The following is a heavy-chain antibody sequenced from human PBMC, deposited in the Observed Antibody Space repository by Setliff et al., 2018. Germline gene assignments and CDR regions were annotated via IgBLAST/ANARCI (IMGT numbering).Heavy chain of an antibody. D-gene: IGHD2-2*01. CDR3: ARGYQVTPPRADAFDI. CDR1: GGNFNNYA. CDR2: IIPLFGTT. V-gene: IGHV1-69*13. J-gene: IGHJ3*02. Sequence: SVQVSCKASGGNFNNYAINWVRQAPGQGLEWVGRIIPLFGTTNFAQEFQGRVTITADESTETTYMDLTSLRSEDTAVYYCARGYQVTPPRADAFDIWGQGTLVTVSS.